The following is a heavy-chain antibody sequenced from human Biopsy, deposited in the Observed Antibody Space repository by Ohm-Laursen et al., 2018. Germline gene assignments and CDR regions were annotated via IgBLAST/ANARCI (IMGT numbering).Heavy chain of an antibody. CDR3: ARLPHGDLRYNFDY. V-gene: IGHV4-59*08. J-gene: IGHJ4*02. CDR2: ISYSGST. D-gene: IGHD2-21*02. Sequence: GTLSLTCTVSGDSVTKYYWSWVRQPPGKGLEWIGYISYSGSTNYNPSLRIRVTISLDPSKNQFSLKLSSVTAADTAVYYCARLPHGDLRYNFDYWGQGTLVTVSS. CDR1: GDSVTKYY.